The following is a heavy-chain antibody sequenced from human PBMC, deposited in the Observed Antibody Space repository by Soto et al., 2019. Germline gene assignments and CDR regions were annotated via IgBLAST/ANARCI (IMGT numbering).Heavy chain of an antibody. Sequence: EVQLLESGGGLVQPGGSRRLSCAASGSTFSTNPMSWVRRAPGKGLEWVSAISGSGGSPYYADSVKGRFTFSRDNSKNTLYLQMNSLRAEDTAVYYCAKERFLETQFDYWGQGTLVTVSS. J-gene: IGHJ4*02. CDR2: ISGSGGSP. CDR1: GSTFSTNP. V-gene: IGHV3-23*01. CDR3: AKERFLETQFDY. D-gene: IGHD3-3*01.